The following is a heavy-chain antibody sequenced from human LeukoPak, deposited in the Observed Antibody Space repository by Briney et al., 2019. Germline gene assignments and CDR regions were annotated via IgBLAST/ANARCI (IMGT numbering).Heavy chain of an antibody. CDR1: GGTFSSYA. D-gene: IGHD6-25*01. J-gene: IGHJ5*02. CDR3: ARDQGRSANWFDP. CDR2: IIPILGIA. V-gene: IGHV1-69*04. Sequence: SVKVSCKASGGTFSSYAISWVRQAPGQGLEWMGRIIPILGIANYAQKFQGRVTITADKSTSTAYMELSSLRSEDTAVYYCARDQGRSANWFDPWGQGTLVTVSS.